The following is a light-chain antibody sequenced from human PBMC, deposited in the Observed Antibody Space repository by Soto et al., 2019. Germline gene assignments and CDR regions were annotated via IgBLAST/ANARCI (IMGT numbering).Light chain of an antibody. CDR1: SSDVGGYNY. J-gene: IGLJ1*01. CDR2: EVS. CDR3: SSYAGSSNDV. V-gene: IGLV2-8*01. Sequence: QSALTQPPSASGSPGQSVTLSCTGTSSDVGGYNYVSWYQQHPGKAPKLIIYEVSKRPSGVPDRFSGSKSGNTASLTVSGLQAEDEADYSCSSYAGSSNDVFGTGTKLTVL.